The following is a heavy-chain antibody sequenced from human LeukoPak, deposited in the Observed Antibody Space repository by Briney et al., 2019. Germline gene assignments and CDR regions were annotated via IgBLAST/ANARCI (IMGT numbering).Heavy chain of an antibody. Sequence: PGGSLRLSCAASGFTFDDYAMHWVRQAPGKGLEWVSGISWNSGSIGYADSVKGRFTISRDNAKNSLYLQMNSLRAEDMALYYCAKDESDYGDALDYWGQGTLVTVSS. CDR2: ISWNSGSI. D-gene: IGHD4-17*01. CDR3: AKDESDYGDALDY. CDR1: GFTFDDYA. V-gene: IGHV3-9*03. J-gene: IGHJ4*02.